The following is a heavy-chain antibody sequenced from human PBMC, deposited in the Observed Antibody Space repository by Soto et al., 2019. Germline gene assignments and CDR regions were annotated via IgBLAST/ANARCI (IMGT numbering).Heavy chain of an antibody. Sequence: GASVKVTCKASGYTFTSYGISWVRQAPGQGLEWMGWISAYNGNTNYAQKLQGRVTMTTDTSTSTAYMELRSLRSDDTAVYYCARSALAYGSGSYDRYYYDSSGYYSFDYWGQGTLVTVSS. V-gene: IGHV1-18*04. CDR2: ISAYNGNT. D-gene: IGHD3-22*01. J-gene: IGHJ4*02. CDR3: ARSALAYGSGSYDRYYYDSSGYYSFDY. CDR1: GYTFTSYG.